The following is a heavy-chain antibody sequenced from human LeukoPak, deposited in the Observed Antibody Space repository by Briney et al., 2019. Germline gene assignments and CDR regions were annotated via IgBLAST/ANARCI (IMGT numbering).Heavy chain of an antibody. D-gene: IGHD3-10*01. CDR2: IKGDGSST. Sequence: GGSLRLSCAASGFIFSDYWMHWVRQAPGKGLVWVSRIKGDGSSTNYADSVKGRFTISGDNAKNTLYLQMNSLRAEDMAVYYCAKDGGITMVRGVIHDAFDIWGQGTMVTVSS. CDR1: GFIFSDYW. V-gene: IGHV3-74*01. CDR3: AKDGGITMVRGVIHDAFDI. J-gene: IGHJ3*02.